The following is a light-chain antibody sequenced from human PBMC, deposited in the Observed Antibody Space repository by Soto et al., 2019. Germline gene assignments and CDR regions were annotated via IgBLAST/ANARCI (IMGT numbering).Light chain of an antibody. J-gene: IGLJ7*01. CDR2: NNN. V-gene: IGLV1-44*01. CDR1: SSNIGSNT. CDR3: AAWDDSLYGAV. Sequence: QSALTQPPSASGTPGQRVTISCFGSSSNIGSNTVNWYQQLPGTAPKLLIYNNNQRPSGVPDRFTGSKSGTSASLAISGLQSEDEADYYCAAWDDSLYGAVFGGGTQLTVL.